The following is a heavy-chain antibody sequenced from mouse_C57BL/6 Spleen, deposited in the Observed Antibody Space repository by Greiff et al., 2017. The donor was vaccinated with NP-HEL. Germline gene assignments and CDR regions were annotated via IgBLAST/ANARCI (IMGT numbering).Heavy chain of an antibody. Sequence: EVHLVESEGGLVQPGSSMKLSCTASGFTFSDYYMAWVRQVPEKGLEWVANINYDGSSTYYLDSLKSRFIISRDNAKNILYLQMSSLKSEDTATYYCARVRELQAFDYWGQGTTLTVSS. J-gene: IGHJ2*01. D-gene: IGHD6-1*01. CDR1: GFTFSDYY. V-gene: IGHV5-16*01. CDR3: ARVRELQAFDY. CDR2: INYDGSST.